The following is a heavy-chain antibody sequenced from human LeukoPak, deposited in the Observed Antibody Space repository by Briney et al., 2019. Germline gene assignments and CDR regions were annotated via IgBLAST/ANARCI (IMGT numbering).Heavy chain of an antibody. CDR2: IYPSGSI. V-gene: IGHV4-4*02. J-gene: IGHJ4*02. CDR1: GGSISSNNW. CDR3: ARSSYDTSGSYYFDY. D-gene: IGHD3-22*01. Sequence: ASETLSLTCAVSGGSISSNNWWNWVRQPPGKGLEWIGEIYPSGSINYNPSLKNRVTISLDKSKNQFSLKLTSVTAADTAMYYCARSSYDTSGSYYFDYWGQGALVTVSS.